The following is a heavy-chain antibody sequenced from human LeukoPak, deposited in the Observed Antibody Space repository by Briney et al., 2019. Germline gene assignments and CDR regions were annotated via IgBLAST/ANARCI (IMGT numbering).Heavy chain of an antibody. CDR2: ISYDGSNK. Sequence: PGRSLRLSCAASGFTFSSYAMHWVRQAPGKGLAWVAVISYDGSNKYYADSVKGRFTISRDNPKNTLYLQMNSLRAEDTAVYYCARTRGPGNSYGTLFDYWGQGILVTVSS. CDR1: GFTFSSYA. J-gene: IGHJ4*02. D-gene: IGHD5-18*01. CDR3: ARTRGPGNSYGTLFDY. V-gene: IGHV3-30*04.